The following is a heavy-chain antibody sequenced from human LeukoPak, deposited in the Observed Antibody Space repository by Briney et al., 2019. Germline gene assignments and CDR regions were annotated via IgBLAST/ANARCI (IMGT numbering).Heavy chain of an antibody. CDR1: GGSISSYY. Sequence: SETLSLTCTVSGGSISSYYWSWIRQPPGKGLEWIGYTYYSGSTNYNPSLKSRVTISVDTSKNQFSLKLSSVTAADTAVYYCARDANRRAFDIWGQGTMVTVSS. CDR2: TYYSGST. D-gene: IGHD1-14*01. CDR3: ARDANRRAFDI. V-gene: IGHV4-59*01. J-gene: IGHJ3*02.